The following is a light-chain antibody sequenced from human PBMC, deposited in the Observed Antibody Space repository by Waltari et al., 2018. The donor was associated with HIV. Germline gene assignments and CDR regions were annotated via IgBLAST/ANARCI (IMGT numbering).Light chain of an antibody. J-gene: IGKJ4*01. Sequence: DIVMSQSPDSLAVSLVERATINCKSSQSVLYISNNKNYLAWYQQKPGQPPKLLIYWASTRESGVPDRFSGSGSGPDFTLTISSLQAEDVAVYYCQQYYSFPLTFGGGTKVEIK. CDR3: QQYYSFPLT. CDR1: QSVLYISNNKNY. V-gene: IGKV4-1*01. CDR2: WAS.